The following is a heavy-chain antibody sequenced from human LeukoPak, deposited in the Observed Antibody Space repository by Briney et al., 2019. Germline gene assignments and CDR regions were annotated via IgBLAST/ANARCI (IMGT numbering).Heavy chain of an antibody. CDR3: ARSPPYCSGGSCYPKAFDP. J-gene: IGHJ5*02. V-gene: IGHV5-51*01. CDR2: IYPGDSDT. D-gene: IGHD2-15*01. CDR1: GYPFTSDW. Sequence: GESLKISCKGSGYPFTSDWIAWVRQMPGKGLEYMGIIYPGDSDTRYSPSFEGHVTFSADESTSTAYRQWSSLKASDTAMYYCARSPPYCSGGSCYPKAFDPWGQGTLVTVSS.